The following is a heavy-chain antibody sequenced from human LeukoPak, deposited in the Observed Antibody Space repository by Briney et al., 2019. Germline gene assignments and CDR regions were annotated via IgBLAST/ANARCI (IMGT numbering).Heavy chain of an antibody. CDR2: IIPTLGIA. D-gene: IGHD3-10*01. J-gene: IGHJ4*02. V-gene: IGHV1-69*04. CDR1: GGTFSSYA. CDR3: ARQIWFGESNFDY. Sequence: SVKVSCKASGGTFSSYAISWVRQAPGQGLEWMGRIIPTLGIANYAQKFQGRVTITADKSTSTAYVELSSLRSEDTAVYYCARQIWFGESNFDYWGQGTLVTVSS.